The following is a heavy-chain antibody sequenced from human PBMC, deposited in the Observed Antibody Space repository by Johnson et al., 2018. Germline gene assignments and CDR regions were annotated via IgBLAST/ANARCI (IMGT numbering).Heavy chain of an antibody. CDR2: ITGSSNIM. V-gene: IGHV3-48*02. CDR3: ARDLGGGDHGDYGGLFN. D-gene: IGHD4-17*01. Sequence: EVQLLESGGGLVQPGGSLRLSCAASGFTFSSYRMSWVRQAPGKGPEWVSYITGSSNIMYYADSVKGRFTISRDNVKKSLYLQMNSLRDEDTAVYYCARDLGGGDHGDYGGLFNWGQGTLVTVSS. J-gene: IGHJ4*02. CDR1: GFTFSSYR.